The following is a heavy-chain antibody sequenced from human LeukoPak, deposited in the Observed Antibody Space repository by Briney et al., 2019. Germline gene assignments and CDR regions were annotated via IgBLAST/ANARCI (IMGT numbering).Heavy chain of an antibody. CDR1: GFTFSSYG. Sequence: GGSLRLSCAASGFTFSSYGMSWVRQAPGKGLEWVSAISGSGGSTYYADSVKGRFTISRDNSKNTLYLQMNSLRAEDTAVYYCAKMYYGSGSYDYFDYWGQGTLVTVSS. J-gene: IGHJ4*02. D-gene: IGHD3-10*01. CDR2: ISGSGGST. CDR3: AKMYYGSGSYDYFDY. V-gene: IGHV3-23*01.